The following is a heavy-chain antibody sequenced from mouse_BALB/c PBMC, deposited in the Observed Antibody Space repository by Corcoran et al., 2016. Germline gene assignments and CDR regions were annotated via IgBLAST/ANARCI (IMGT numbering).Heavy chain of an antibody. J-gene: IGHJ3*01. V-gene: IGHV14-1*02. D-gene: IGHD3-2*01. CDR2: IDPENGNT. Sequence: EVQLQQSGAELVRPGALVKLSCKASGFNIKDYYMHWVKQRPEQGLEWIGWIDPENGNTIYDPKFQGKASITADTSSNTAYLQLSSLKSEDTPVYDGAKMDSSGYAYWGQGTLVTVAA. CDR1: GFNIKDYY. CDR3: AKMDSSGYAY.